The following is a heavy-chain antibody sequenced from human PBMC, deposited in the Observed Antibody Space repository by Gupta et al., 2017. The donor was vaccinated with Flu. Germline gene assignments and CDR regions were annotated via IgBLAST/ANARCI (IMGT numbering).Heavy chain of an antibody. CDR2: INPIFYTP. D-gene: IGHD3-16*01. J-gene: IGHJ4*02. Sequence: QVQLVQSGTEVKKPGSSVRVSCKASGGTFINYAINWVRQAPGQGLEWMGGINPIFYTPNYAQKFQGRVTITADIFTSTAYMELSSLTSEDTAVYYCARGGTYKLDTLDYWGQGTLVTVSS. CDR3: ARGGTYKLDTLDY. CDR1: GGTFINYA. V-gene: IGHV1-69*06.